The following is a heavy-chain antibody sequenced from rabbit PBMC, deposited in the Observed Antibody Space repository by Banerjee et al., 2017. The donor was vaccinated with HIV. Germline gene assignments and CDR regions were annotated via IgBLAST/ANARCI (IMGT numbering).Heavy chain of an antibody. Sequence: QEQLEESGGDLVKPEGSLTLTCKASGFSFSSSYWICWVRQAPGKGLEWIACIAAGGNGNTYYASWAKGRFTISKTSSTTVTLQMTSLTAADTATYFCARDLSGSNNHNLWGPGTLVTVS. CDR3: ARDLSGSNNHNL. CDR1: GFSFSSSYW. CDR2: IAAGGNGNT. V-gene: IGHV1S45*01. D-gene: IGHD4-2*01. J-gene: IGHJ4*01.